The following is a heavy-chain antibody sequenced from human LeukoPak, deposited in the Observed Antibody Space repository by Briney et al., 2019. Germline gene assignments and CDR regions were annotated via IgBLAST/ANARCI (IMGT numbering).Heavy chain of an antibody. J-gene: IGHJ4*02. Sequence: GASVKVSCKASGYTFTGYYMHWVRQAPGQGLEWMGWINPNSGGTNYAQKFQGRVTMTRDTSISTAYMELSRLRSDDTAVYYCARDAGYGLDHNGGAHRAREYYFDYWGQGTLVTVSS. CDR1: GYTFTGYY. CDR3: ARDAGYGLDHNGGAHRAREYYFDY. D-gene: IGHD3-16*01. V-gene: IGHV1-2*02. CDR2: INPNSGGT.